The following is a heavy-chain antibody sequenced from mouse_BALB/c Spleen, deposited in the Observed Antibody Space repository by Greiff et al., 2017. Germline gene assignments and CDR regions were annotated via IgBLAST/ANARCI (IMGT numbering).Heavy chain of an antibody. D-gene: IGHD1-1*01. J-gene: IGHJ4*01. CDR1: GYSFTGYY. CDR2: INPYNGAT. Sequence: EVQLQQSGPELVKPGASVKISCKASGYSFTGYYMHWVKQSHVKSLEWIGRINPYNGATSYNQNFKDKASLTVDKSSSTAYMELHSLTSEDSAVYYCAREGVVANYYAMDYWGQGTSVTVSS. V-gene: IGHV1-31*01. CDR3: AREGVVANYYAMDY.